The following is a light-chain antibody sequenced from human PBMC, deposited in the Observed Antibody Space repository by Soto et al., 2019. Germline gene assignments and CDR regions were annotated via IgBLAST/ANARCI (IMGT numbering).Light chain of an antibody. Sequence: DIQMTQSPSTLSASVGDRVTITCRASQSISNLLAWYQQKPGKAPYLLIYQASSLQSGVPSRFSGSASGTECSLTISSLQPDDFASYYCHQYYSYPWMFGQGTKVEIK. J-gene: IGKJ1*01. CDR2: QAS. V-gene: IGKV1-5*03. CDR1: QSISNL. CDR3: HQYYSYPWM.